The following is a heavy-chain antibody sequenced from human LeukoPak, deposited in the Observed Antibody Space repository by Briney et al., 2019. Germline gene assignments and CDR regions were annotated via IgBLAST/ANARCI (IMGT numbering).Heavy chain of an antibody. D-gene: IGHD2-21*02. J-gene: IGHJ5*02. Sequence: GSLRLSCAASGFTFSSSAMSWVRQPPGKGLEWIGSIYYSGSTYYNPSLKSRVTISVDTSKNQFSLKLSSATAADTAVYYCARRYCGGDCTFDWFDPWGQGTLVTVSS. CDR1: GFTFSSSA. CDR3: ARRYCGGDCTFDWFDP. CDR2: IYYSGST. V-gene: IGHV4-39*01.